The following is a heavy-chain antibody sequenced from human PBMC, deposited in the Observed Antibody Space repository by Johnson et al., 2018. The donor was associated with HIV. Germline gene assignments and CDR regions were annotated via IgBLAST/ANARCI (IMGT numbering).Heavy chain of an antibody. Sequence: VQLVESGGGSVQPGGSLSLSCAASEFTFSTYWMTWVRQAPGKGLEWVANIKQDGSEKNYVDSVKGRFTISRDNAKNSLYLQMNSLRAEDTAVYYCARDRLSGSYYVGNAFDIWGQGTMVTVSS. J-gene: IGHJ3*02. CDR1: EFTFSTYW. D-gene: IGHD1-26*01. V-gene: IGHV3-7*01. CDR3: ARDRLSGSYYVGNAFDI. CDR2: IKQDGSEK.